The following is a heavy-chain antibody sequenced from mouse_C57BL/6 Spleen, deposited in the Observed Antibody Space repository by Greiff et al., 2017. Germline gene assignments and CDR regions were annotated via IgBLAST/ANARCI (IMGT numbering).Heavy chain of an antibody. J-gene: IGHJ4*01. D-gene: IGHD2-4*01. CDR3: ARGYDDDAMDY. V-gene: IGHV1-4*01. CDR1: GYTFTSYT. CDR2: INPSSGYT. Sequence: VKLMESGAELAIPGASVKMSCKASGYTFTSYTMHWVKQRPGQGLEWIGYINPSSGYTKYNQKFKDKATLTADKSSSTAYMQLSSLTSEDSAVYYCARGYDDDAMDYWGQGTSVTVSS.